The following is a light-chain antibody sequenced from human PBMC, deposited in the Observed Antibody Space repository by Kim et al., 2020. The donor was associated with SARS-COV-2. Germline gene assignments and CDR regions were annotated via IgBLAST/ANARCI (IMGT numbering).Light chain of an antibody. CDR1: NIGIKS. CDR3: QVWDSSSDHPV. CDR2: YDS. J-gene: IGLJ7*01. V-gene: IGLV3-21*04. Sequence: SYELTQPPSVSVAPGKTARLTCGGNNIGIKSVHWYQQKPGQAPVLVIYYDSDRPSGIPERFSRSNSGNTATLTISRVEAGDEADYYCQVWDSSSDHPVFGGGTQLTVL.